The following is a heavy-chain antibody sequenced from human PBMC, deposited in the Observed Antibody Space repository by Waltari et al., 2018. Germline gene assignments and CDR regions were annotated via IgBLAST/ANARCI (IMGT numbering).Heavy chain of an antibody. J-gene: IGHJ4*02. Sequence: QLQQWGAGLLKPSETLSLTCAVYGGSFSCYYCSWTRQPPGNGLERIGEIKHSGCTNYNPSLKSRVTISVDTSKNQFSLKRRSVAAADTAVYYCARDAWRRVNQFVEVVAARYFVYWGQGTLGTVSS. CDR1: GGSFSCYY. CDR2: IKHSGCT. D-gene: IGHD2-15*01. CDR3: ARDAWRRVNQFVEVVAARYFVY. V-gene: IGHV4-34*01.